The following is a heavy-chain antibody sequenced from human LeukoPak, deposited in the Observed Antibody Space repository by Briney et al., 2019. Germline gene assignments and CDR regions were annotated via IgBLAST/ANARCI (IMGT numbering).Heavy chain of an antibody. CDR1: GGPFNNYT. CDR3: TRDYDSEDY. CDR2: IIPILGIA. D-gene: IGHD3-3*01. V-gene: IGHV1-69*04. Sequence: GASVKVSCKASGGPFNNYTVSWVRQAPGQGLEWMGRIIPILGIADYAQTFQDRVTITADKSTNTVYMEPSSLRSEDTAVYYCTRDYDSEDYWGQGTLVTVSS. J-gene: IGHJ4*02.